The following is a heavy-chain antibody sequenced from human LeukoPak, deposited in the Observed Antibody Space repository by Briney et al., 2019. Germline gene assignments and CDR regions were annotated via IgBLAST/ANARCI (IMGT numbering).Heavy chain of an antibody. Sequence: GGSLRLSCAGSGFTFSNNAMNWVCQAPGKGLEWVSYISSSSSTIYYADSVKGRFTTSRDNAKNSLYLQMNSLRVEDTAVYYCARRGDYVDSWGQGTLVTVSS. J-gene: IGHJ4*02. CDR2: ISSSSSTI. V-gene: IGHV3-48*01. CDR3: ARRGDYVDS. CDR1: GFTFSNNA.